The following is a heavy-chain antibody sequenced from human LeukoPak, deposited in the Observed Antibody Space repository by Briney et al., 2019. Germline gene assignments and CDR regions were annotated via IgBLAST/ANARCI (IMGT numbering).Heavy chain of an antibody. CDR1: RFTFSGYA. J-gene: IGHJ4*02. CDR2: ITGSGDTT. V-gene: IGHV3-23*01. CDR3: AKARGYCSGGTCYSGFDY. D-gene: IGHD2-15*01. Sequence: GGSLRLSCAASRFTFSGYAMSWVRQAPGKGLEWVSTITGSGDTTYYADSVKGRFTIFRDNSKNTLYLQMNSLRAEDTAVYYCAKARGYCSGGTCYSGFDYWGQGTLVTVSS.